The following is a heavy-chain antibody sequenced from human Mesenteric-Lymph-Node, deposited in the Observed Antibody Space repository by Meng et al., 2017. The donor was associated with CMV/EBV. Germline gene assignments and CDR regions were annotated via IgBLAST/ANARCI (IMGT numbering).Heavy chain of an antibody. J-gene: IGHJ4*02. D-gene: IGHD2-2*01. CDR2: IYYSGST. V-gene: IGHV4-31*02. CDR1: GGYY. CDR3: ARGGQDIVVVPAADPRYYFDY. Sequence: GGYYWSWIRQHPGKGLEWIGYIYYSGSTYYNPSLKSRVTISVDKSKNQFSLKLSSVTAADTAVYYCARGGQDIVVVPAADPRYYFDYWGQGTLVTVSS.